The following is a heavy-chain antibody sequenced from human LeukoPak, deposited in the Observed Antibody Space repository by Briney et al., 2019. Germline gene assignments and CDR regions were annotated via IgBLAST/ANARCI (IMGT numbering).Heavy chain of an antibody. CDR2: ISYDGSNK. Sequence: PGRSLRLSCAASGFTFSSYAMHWVRQAPGKGLEWVAVISYDGSNKYYADSVKGRFTISRDNSKNTLYLQMNSLRAEDTAVYYCARGGYYGAFGYWGQGTLVTVSS. CDR3: ARGGYYGAFGY. J-gene: IGHJ4*02. D-gene: IGHD4-17*01. CDR1: GFTFSSYA. V-gene: IGHV3-30-3*01.